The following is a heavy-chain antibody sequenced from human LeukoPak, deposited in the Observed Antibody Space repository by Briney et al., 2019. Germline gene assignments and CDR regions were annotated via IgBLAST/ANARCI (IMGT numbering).Heavy chain of an antibody. J-gene: IGHJ3*02. V-gene: IGHV1-69*15. CDR2: IIPIFVTA. CDR3: ARGYHSDGYKLAFDI. Sequence: GSSVKVSCKASGGTFSSYAISWVRQAPGQGLEWMGRIIPIFVTANYAQKFQGRVTITADESTSTAYMELSSLRSEDTAVYYCARGYHSDGYKLAFDIWGQGTMVTVSS. D-gene: IGHD5-24*01. CDR1: GGTFSSYA.